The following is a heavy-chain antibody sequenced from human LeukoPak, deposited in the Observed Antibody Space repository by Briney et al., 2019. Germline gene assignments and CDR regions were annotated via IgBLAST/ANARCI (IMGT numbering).Heavy chain of an antibody. V-gene: IGHV1-18*01. CDR1: GYTFTSYG. J-gene: IGHJ4*02. D-gene: IGHD3-22*01. Sequence: VASVKVSCKASGYTFTSYGISWVRQVPGQGLEWMGWISAYNGNTNYAQKLQGRVTMTTDTSTSTAYMELRSLRSDDTAVYYCARVFHDSIGYYPYYFDYWGQGTLVPVSS. CDR2: ISAYNGNT. CDR3: ARVFHDSIGYYPYYFDY.